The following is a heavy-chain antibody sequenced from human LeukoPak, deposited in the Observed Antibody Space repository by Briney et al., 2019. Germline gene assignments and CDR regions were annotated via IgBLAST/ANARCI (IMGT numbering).Heavy chain of an antibody. J-gene: IGHJ2*01. Sequence: SETLSLTCTVSGGSISIYYWSWIRQPPGKGLEWIGYIYYSGSTNYNPSLKSRVTISVDTSKNQFSLKLSSVTAADTAVYYCARPGYSYGSRSPIYWYFDLWGRGTLVTVSS. CDR3: ARPGYSYGSRSPIYWYFDL. D-gene: IGHD5-18*01. CDR1: GGSISIYY. CDR2: IYYSGST. V-gene: IGHV4-59*01.